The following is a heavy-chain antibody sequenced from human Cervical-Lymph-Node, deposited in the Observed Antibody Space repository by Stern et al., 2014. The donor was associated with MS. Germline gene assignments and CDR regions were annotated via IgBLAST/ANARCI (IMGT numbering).Heavy chain of an antibody. D-gene: IGHD3-9*01. V-gene: IGHV4-59*01. CDR1: GGSISSYY. CDR2: IYYSGST. J-gene: IGHJ5*02. Sequence: QVQLQESGPGLVKPSETLSLTCTVSGGSISSYYWSWIRQPPGKGLERMGNIYYSGSTNYNPSLKRRVTITVETVTNHISLYPRPVTAADTAVYYCARGGFPTTYSDCLGWFDPWGQGTLVTVSS. CDR3: ARGGFPTTYSDCLGWFDP.